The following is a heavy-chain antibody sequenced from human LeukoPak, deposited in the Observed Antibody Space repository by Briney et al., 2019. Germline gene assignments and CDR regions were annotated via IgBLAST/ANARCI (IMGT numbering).Heavy chain of an antibody. D-gene: IGHD3-22*01. V-gene: IGHV3-48*01. Sequence: GGSLRLSCAASGFTVSSNYMSWVRQAPGKGLEWVSYISSSSSTIYYADSVKGRFTISRDNAKNSLYLQMNSLRAEDTAVYYCARGSTYYDSSGQVPFDYWGQGTLVTVSS. CDR2: ISSSSSTI. CDR3: ARGSTYYDSSGQVPFDY. J-gene: IGHJ4*02. CDR1: GFTVSSNY.